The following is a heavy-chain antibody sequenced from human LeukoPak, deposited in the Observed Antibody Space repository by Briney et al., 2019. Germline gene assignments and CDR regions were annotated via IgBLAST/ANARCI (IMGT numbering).Heavy chain of an antibody. J-gene: IGHJ6*02. Sequence: ASVKVSCKAFGYTFTGYYMHWVRQAPGQGLEWMGWINPNSGGTNYAQKFQGRVTMTRDTSISTAYMELSRLRSDDTAVYYCARVAYYYGSGSYYNTVHYYYGMDVWGQGTTVTVSS. CDR3: ARVAYYYGSGSYYNTVHYYYGMDV. D-gene: IGHD3-10*01. V-gene: IGHV1-2*02. CDR2: INPNSGGT. CDR1: GYTFTGYY.